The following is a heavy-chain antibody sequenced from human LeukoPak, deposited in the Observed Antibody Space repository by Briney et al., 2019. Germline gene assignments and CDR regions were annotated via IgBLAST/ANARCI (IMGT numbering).Heavy chain of an antibody. V-gene: IGHV1-46*01. CDR3: AREAGPVGAITSWFDP. D-gene: IGHD1-26*01. Sequence: ASLKVSCKASRYTFTSYYMHCVRQAPGQGREWRGIINPSGGSTSYAQKLQSSVNMTRDMSTSTVYMELSSLRSEDTAVYYCAREAGPVGAITSWFDPWGQGTLVTVSS. J-gene: IGHJ5*02. CDR2: INPSGGST. CDR1: RYTFTSYY.